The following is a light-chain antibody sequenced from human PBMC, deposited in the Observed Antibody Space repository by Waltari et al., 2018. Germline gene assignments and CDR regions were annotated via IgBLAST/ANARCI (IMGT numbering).Light chain of an antibody. CDR2: GTS. CDR1: PSVSSIS. Sequence: VLTKSPDTLSLSPGERATLSCMTGPSVSSISLVWLQQKPGQAPRLVIYGTSNRATGFPDSFSVSWSATDFTLTINRLDPEDFASYYCQQYDGSVLTVVGGPKVEL. CDR3: QQYDGSVLT. V-gene: IGKV3-20*01. J-gene: IGKJ4*01.